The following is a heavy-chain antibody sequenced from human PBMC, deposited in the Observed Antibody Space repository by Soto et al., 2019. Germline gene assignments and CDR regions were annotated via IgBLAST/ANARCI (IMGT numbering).Heavy chain of an antibody. CDR1: GLTFSSHE. CDR3: ARDGPYYYGFDV. V-gene: IGHV3-48*03. J-gene: IGHJ6*02. Sequence: PGGSLRLSCTASGLTFSSHEMHWVRQAPGKGLEWVSYISKSGSIIYYTDSVKGRFTISRDNAKNLLYLEMNSLRAEDSAVYFCARDGPYYYGFDVWGQGTTVTVSS. CDR2: ISKSGSII.